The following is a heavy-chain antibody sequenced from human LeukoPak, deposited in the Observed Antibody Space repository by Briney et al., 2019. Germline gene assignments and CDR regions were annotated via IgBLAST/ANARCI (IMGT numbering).Heavy chain of an antibody. V-gene: IGHV3-48*01. CDR1: GFTFSSYS. CDR3: AKSRGRGNSSGYYRGAFDI. Sequence: RSGGSLRLSCAASGFTFSSYSTNWVRQAPGKGLEWVSYISGSSNTIYYADSVKGRFTISRDNAKNSLYLQMNSLRAEDTAVYYCAKSRGRGNSSGYYRGAFDIWGQGTMVTVSS. CDR2: ISGSSNTI. J-gene: IGHJ3*02. D-gene: IGHD3-22*01.